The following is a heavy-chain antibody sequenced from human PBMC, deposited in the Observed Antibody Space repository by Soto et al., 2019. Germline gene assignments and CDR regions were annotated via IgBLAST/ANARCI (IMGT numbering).Heavy chain of an antibody. D-gene: IGHD3-3*01. CDR3: ARGVTIFGVVIIKGIRLDP. J-gene: IGHJ5*02. V-gene: IGHV4-31*03. CDR1: GGSISSGGYY. CDR2: IYYSGST. Sequence: QVQLQESGPGLVKPSQTLSLTCTVSGGSISSGGYYWSWIRQHPGKGLEWIGYIYYSGSTYYNPSLKSRVTISVDTSKNQFSLKLSSVTAADTAVYYCARGVTIFGVVIIKGIRLDPWGQGTLVTVSS.